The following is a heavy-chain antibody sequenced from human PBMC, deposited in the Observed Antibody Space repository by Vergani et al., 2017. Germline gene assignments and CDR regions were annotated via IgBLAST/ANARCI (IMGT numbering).Heavy chain of an antibody. CDR1: GGSIRSGGYY. CDR3: AGSGLDYNWFDP. CDR2: IYYSGST. Sequence: QVQLQESGPGLVKPSQTLSLTCTVSGGSIRSGGYYWSWIRQHPGKGLEWIGYIYYSGSTYYNPSLKRRVTISVDTSKNQFSLKLSSVTAADTAVYYCAGSGLDYNWFDPWGQGTLVTVSS. V-gene: IGHV4-31*03. J-gene: IGHJ5*02. D-gene: IGHD1-14*01.